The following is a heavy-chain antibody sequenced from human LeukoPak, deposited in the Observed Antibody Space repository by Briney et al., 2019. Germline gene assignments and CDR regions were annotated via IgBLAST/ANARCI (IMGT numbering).Heavy chain of an antibody. D-gene: IGHD6-13*01. V-gene: IGHV3-30-3*01. Sequence: GSLRLLLAASGFNFRNLSFQRVRQAPGQGLGGVAVISYDGSNNYYADSVKGRFTISRDNSKNTLYLQMNSLRAEDTAVYYCARDPQQPSDYWGQGTLVTVSS. J-gene: IGHJ4*02. CDR3: ARDPQQPSDY. CDR1: GFNFRNLS. CDR2: ISYDGSNN.